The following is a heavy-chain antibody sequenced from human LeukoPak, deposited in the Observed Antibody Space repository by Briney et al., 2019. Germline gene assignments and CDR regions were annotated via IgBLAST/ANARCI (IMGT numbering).Heavy chain of an antibody. CDR1: GDSVSINIAA. CDR2: TYYRFMWYN. J-gene: IGHJ5*02. CDR3: ARVPGYSSGWYAGFDA. Sequence: SQTLSLTCAISGDSVSINIAAWNCIRQSPSRCLEWLGRTYYRFMWYNDYAVSVKRRITFNPDTSKNKFSLQLNSVTPEDTAVYYCARVPGYSSGWYAGFDAWGQGTLVTVSS. V-gene: IGHV6-1*01. D-gene: IGHD6-19*01.